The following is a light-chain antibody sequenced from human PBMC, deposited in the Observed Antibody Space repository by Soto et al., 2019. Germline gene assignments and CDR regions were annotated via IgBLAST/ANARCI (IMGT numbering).Light chain of an antibody. J-gene: IGKJ5*01. Sequence: EIVLTQSPGTLFLSPGERATLSCRDSQSVRSSYLASYQQKPGQAHRLLIYGASSRAAGIPDRCSGSGSGTDFTLTISRQEPEDCAAYYWQQYGSSLPITCVQGTRLETK. CDR2: GAS. CDR3: QQYGSSLPIT. V-gene: IGKV3-20*01. CDR1: QSVRSSY.